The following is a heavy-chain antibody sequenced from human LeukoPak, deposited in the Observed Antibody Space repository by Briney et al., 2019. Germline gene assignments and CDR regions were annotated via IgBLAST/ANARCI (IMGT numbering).Heavy chain of an antibody. D-gene: IGHD3-22*01. J-gene: IGHJ4*02. CDR1: GGSFSGYY. Sequence: SETLSLTCAVYGGSFSGYYWSLIRQPPGKGLEWIGEINHSGSTNYNPSLKSRVTISVDTSKNQFSLKLSSVTAADTAVYYCARIAPASMDSSGHFDYWGQGTLVTVSS. CDR3: ARIAPASMDSSGHFDY. CDR2: INHSGST. V-gene: IGHV4-34*01.